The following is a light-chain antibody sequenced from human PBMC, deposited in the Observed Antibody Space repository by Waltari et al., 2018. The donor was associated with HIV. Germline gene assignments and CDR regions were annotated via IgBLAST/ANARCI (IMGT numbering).Light chain of an antibody. J-gene: IGLJ2*01. CDR1: RSNIGSTT. Sequence: QSVLTQPPSPSGTPGQRGTISCSGSRSNIGSTTVNWYQQLPGTAPTLLIHNTNQRPSVVPNRFSGSKSVTSASLAISGLQSEDEADYYCAAWYDSLNGVIFGAGTKLTVL. CDR3: AAWYDSLNGVI. V-gene: IGLV1-44*01. CDR2: NTN.